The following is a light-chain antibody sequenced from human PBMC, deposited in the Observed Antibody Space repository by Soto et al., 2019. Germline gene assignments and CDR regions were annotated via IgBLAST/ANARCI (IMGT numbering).Light chain of an antibody. J-gene: IGKJ1*01. CDR2: AAS. Sequence: AIQMTQSPSSLSASVGDRVIITCRASQGIRNDLGWFQQKPGKAPKLLIYAASRLQSGVPSRFSGSGSGTDFTITINSLQPEDFATYYCLQDYDFPWTFGHGTKVEIK. CDR3: LQDYDFPWT. CDR1: QGIRND. V-gene: IGKV1-6*01.